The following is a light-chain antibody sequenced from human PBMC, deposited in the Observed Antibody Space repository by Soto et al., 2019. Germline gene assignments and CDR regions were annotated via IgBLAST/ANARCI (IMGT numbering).Light chain of an antibody. CDR3: QQNKEWPGT. J-gene: IGKJ1*01. CDR1: QYINTR. V-gene: IGKV3-11*01. Sequence: EIVLTQSPATLSSFPGDRVTLSCRASQYINTRLAWYQHRPGQAPRLLIYQTSIRAAGIPARFSASGSGTDFTLTISDVQPEDFGIYYCQQNKEWPGTFGQGTKVDIK. CDR2: QTS.